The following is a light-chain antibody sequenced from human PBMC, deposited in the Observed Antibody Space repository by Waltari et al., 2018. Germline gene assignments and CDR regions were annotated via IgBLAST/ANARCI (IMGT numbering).Light chain of an antibody. V-gene: IGLV2-23*02. CDR3: CSYALSGAVL. J-gene: IGLJ2*01. CDR1: TSDVGYYNL. CDR2: EVT. Sequence: QSALTQPASVSGSPGQSITISCTGTTSDVGYYNLVSWYQQPPGKAPKLMIYEVTKRPSWVSDRFSGSKSGHTASLTISGLQAEDEANYYCCSYALSGAVLFGGGTKLTVL.